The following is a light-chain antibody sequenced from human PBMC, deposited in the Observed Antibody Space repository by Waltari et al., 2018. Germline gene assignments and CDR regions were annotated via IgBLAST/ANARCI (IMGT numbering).Light chain of an antibody. V-gene: IGLV3-1*01. CDR1: KLGNRF. Sequence: SYELTQPPSVSVSPGQTASITCSGDKLGNRFASWFQQKAGQSPVLVIYQDSRRPSGSPERFSGSNSGNTATLTISGPQPMDEADYYCQAWDSNTEVFGGGTKLTVL. CDR3: QAWDSNTEV. J-gene: IGLJ2*01. CDR2: QDS.